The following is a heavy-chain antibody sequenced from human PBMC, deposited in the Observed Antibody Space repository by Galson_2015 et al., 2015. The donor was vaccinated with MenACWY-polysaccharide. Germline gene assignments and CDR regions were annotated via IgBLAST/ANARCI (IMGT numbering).Heavy chain of an antibody. Sequence: SLRLSCAASGFTLSDYDMNWVRQAPGKGLELVSTVSSINTSIYDSDSVKGRFTIFRDNAKSSLYLQMNSLRVEDTAVYYCARDQKPYSYGSFDYWGQGTLVTASS. J-gene: IGHJ4*02. V-gene: IGHV3-21*06. CDR1: GFTLSDYD. CDR2: VSSINTSI. D-gene: IGHD5-18*01. CDR3: ARDQKPYSYGSFDY.